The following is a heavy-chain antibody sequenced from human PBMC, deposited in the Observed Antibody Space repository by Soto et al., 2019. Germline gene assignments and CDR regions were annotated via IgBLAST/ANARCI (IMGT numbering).Heavy chain of an antibody. CDR1: GGSISSYY. Sequence: SETLSLTCTVSGGSISSYYWSWIRQPPGKGLEWIGYIYYSGSTNYNPSLKSRVTISVDTSKNQFSLKLSSVTAADTAVYYCARLNYYGSGGEFDYWGQGTLVTVSS. J-gene: IGHJ4*02. D-gene: IGHD3-10*01. CDR3: ARLNYYGSGGEFDY. CDR2: IYYSGST. V-gene: IGHV4-59*08.